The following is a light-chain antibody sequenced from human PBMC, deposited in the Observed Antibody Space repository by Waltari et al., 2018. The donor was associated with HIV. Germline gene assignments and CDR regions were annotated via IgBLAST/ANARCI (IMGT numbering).Light chain of an antibody. V-gene: IGKV2-28*01. J-gene: IGKJ1*01. CDR2: LGS. Sequence: DIVMTQSPLPLPVPPGEPASIPSRSSQSLLHSNGYNYLDWYLQKPGQSPQLLIYLGSNRASGVPDRFSGSGSGTDFTLKISRVEAEDVGVYYCMQALQTPRTFGQGTKVEIK. CDR3: MQALQTPRT. CDR1: QSLLHSNGYNY.